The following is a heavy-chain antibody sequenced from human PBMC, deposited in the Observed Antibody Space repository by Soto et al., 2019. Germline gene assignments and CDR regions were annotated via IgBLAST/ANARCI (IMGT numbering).Heavy chain of an antibody. CDR3: ARHMEYDYIWGSYLREAAFDI. CDR2: IYYSGST. V-gene: IGHV4-39*01. CDR1: GGSLSSSSYY. Sequence: SETLSLTCTVSGGSLSSSSYYWGWIRQPPGKGLEWIGSIYYSGSTYYNPSLKSRVTISVDTSKNQFSLKLSSVTAADTAVYYCARHMEYDYIWGSYLREAAFDIWGQGTMVTVSS. J-gene: IGHJ3*02. D-gene: IGHD3-16*02.